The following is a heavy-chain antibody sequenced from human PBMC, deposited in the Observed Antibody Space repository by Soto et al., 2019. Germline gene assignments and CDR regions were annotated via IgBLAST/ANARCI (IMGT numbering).Heavy chain of an antibody. CDR2: ISSTTNYI. J-gene: IGHJ4*02. V-gene: IGHV3-21*06. Sequence: GGSLRLSCAASGFTFTRYSMNWVRQAPGKGLEWVSSISSTTNYIYHGDSMKGRFTISRDNAKNSLYLEMNSLRAEDTAVYYCARDSEDLTSKFEYWGQGTLVTVSS. CDR3: ARDSEDLTSKFEY. CDR1: GFTFTRYS.